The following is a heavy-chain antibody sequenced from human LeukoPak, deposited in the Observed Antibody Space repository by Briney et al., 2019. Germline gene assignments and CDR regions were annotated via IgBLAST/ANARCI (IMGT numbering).Heavy chain of an antibody. CDR1: GFTFSSYW. CDR3: ARVVMDCSSTSCRYYYYYYMDV. Sequence: PGGSLRLSCAASGFTFSSYWMHWVRQAPGKGLVWVSRINSDGSITTYADSVTGRFTISRDNAKNTLYLQMNSLRAEDTAVYYCARVVMDCSSTSCRYYYYYYMDVWGKGTTVTVSS. J-gene: IGHJ6*03. D-gene: IGHD2-2*01. CDR2: INSDGSIT. V-gene: IGHV3-74*01.